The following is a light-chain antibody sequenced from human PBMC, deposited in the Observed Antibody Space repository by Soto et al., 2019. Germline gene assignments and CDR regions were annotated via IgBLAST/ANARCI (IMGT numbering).Light chain of an antibody. V-gene: IGKV3-15*01. Sequence: EIVMTQSPAPLSVSPGERVTLSCRASQSVSSNLAWYQQKPGQAPRLLLYGASTRATGIPARFSGSGSGTEFTLTISSLQSEDFEVYYCQQYNDWPLTVGQGTKVAIK. CDR3: QQYNDWPLT. CDR2: GAS. J-gene: IGKJ1*01. CDR1: QSVSSN.